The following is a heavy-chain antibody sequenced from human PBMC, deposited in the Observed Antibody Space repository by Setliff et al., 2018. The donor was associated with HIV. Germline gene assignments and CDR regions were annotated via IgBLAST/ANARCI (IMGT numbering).Heavy chain of an antibody. V-gene: IGHV4-61*02. Sequence: SETLSLTCTVSGGSITSGSYYWSWIRQPAGKGLEWIGRIYSNGRTTHNPSLKSRVTISRDTSENQFSLRLSSVTAADTAVYYCARGVAAAGMLMDVWGQGTLVTVSS. CDR3: ARGVAAAGMLMDV. J-gene: IGHJ4*02. D-gene: IGHD6-13*01. CDR1: GGSITSGSYY. CDR2: IYSNGRT.